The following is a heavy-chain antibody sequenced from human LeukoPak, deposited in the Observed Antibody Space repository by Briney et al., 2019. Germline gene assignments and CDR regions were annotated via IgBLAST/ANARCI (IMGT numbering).Heavy chain of an antibody. CDR3: TTRLQHHFDY. J-gene: IGHJ4*02. Sequence: GGSLRLSCAASGFTFSSYVMSWVRQAPGKGLEWVSAISGSGGSTYYADSVKGRFTISRDNSKNTLYLQMDSLRAEDTAVYYCTTRLQHHFDYWGQGTQVTVSS. D-gene: IGHD2-15*01. CDR2: ISGSGGST. CDR1: GFTFSSYV. V-gene: IGHV3-23*01.